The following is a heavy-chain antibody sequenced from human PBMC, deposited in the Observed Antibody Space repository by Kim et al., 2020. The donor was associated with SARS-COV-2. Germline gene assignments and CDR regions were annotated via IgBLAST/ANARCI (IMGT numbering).Heavy chain of an antibody. CDR1: GFTFSSYA. CDR2: ICGSGGST. Sequence: GGSLRLSCAASGFTFSSYAMSWVRQAPGKGLEWVSAICGSGGSTYYAYSVKGRFTISRDNSKKTLYLQMNSLGAEDTAVYYCANLAAAADYWGQGTLVTVSS. V-gene: IGHV3-23*01. D-gene: IGHD6-13*01. CDR3: ANLAAAADY. J-gene: IGHJ4*02.